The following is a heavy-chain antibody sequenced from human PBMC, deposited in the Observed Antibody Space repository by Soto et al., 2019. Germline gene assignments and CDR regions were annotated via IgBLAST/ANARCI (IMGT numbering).Heavy chain of an antibody. V-gene: IGHV4-31*03. CDR2: IYYIGST. Sequence: QVQLQESGPGLVKPSQTLSLTCTVSGGSISSGGYYWSWIRQHPGRGLGWIGSIYYIGSTYYHPSPXSXXAIAVVTSKTHFSPTLSSVTAADTAAVYCARGVLPWGPGTLVSVSS. D-gene: IGHD3-16*01. J-gene: IGHJ5*02. CDR1: GGSISSGGYY. CDR3: ARGVLP.